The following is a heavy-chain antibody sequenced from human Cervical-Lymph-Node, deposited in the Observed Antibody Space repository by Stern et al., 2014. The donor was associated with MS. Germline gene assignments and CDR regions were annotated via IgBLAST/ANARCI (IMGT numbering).Heavy chain of an antibody. D-gene: IGHD6-13*01. J-gene: IGHJ5*02. CDR2: IHYSGST. V-gene: IGHV4-31*03. CDR3: AREGARGAAGT. Sequence: QLQESGPGLVKPSQTLSLICTVSGGSISNGSYYWSWIRQHPGKGLEWIGYIHYSGSTYYNPSLKSRVSISIDTSENHFSVKLASVTAADTAVYYCAREGARGAAGTWGQGTLVTVSS. CDR1: GGSISNGSYY.